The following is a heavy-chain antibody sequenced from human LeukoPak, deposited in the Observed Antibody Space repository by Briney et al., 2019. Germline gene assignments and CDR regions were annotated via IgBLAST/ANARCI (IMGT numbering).Heavy chain of an antibody. Sequence: SETLSLTCTVSGYSISSGYYWGWIRQPPGKGLEWIGSIYHSGSAYYNPSLKSRVTISVDTSKNQFSLKLSPVTAADTAVYYCAGESKFAYYDILTGYQAQRLDRAFDIWGQGTMVTVSS. CDR2: IYHSGSA. J-gene: IGHJ3*02. V-gene: IGHV4-38-2*02. D-gene: IGHD3-9*01. CDR3: AGESKFAYYDILTGYQAQRLDRAFDI. CDR1: GYSISSGYY.